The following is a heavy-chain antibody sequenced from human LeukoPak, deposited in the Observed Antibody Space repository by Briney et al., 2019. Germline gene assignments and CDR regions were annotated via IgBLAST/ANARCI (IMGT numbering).Heavy chain of an antibody. Sequence: PSETLSLTCAVYGGSFSGYYWSWIRQPPGRGLEWIGEINHSGSTNYNPSLKSRVTISVDTSKNQFSLKLSSVTAADTAVYYCARVRLDIVVVPAAYYYYYYMDVWGKGTTVTVSS. D-gene: IGHD2-2*03. CDR3: ARVRLDIVVVPAAYYYYYYMDV. V-gene: IGHV4-34*01. CDR2: INHSGST. J-gene: IGHJ6*03. CDR1: GGSFSGYY.